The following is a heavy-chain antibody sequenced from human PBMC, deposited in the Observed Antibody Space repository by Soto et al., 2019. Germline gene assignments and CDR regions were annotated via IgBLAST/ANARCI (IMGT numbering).Heavy chain of an antibody. CDR1: GGSFSGYY. CDR3: AGSGYYHNSGMDV. J-gene: IGHJ6*02. CDR2: INHTGST. D-gene: IGHD3-22*01. V-gene: IGHV4-34*01. Sequence: SETLSLTCDVHGGSFSGYYWSWIRQAPGKGLEWIGEINHTGSTNYNPSLKSRVAISLDTSKNQFSLKLSSVTAADTAVYYCAGSGYYHNSGMDVWGQGTTVTVSS.